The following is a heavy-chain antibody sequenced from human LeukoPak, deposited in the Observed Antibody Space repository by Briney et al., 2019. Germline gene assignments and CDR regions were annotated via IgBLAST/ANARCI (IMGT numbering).Heavy chain of an antibody. CDR1: GYTFITYD. CDR2: ISTSDGNT. J-gene: IGHJ4*02. CDR3: ARGGYSSGYHY. D-gene: IGHD6-19*01. Sequence: ASVKVSCKASGYTFITYDISWVRQAPGQGLEWMGWISTSDGNTNLAQKLQGRVTMTTETSTSTDHMELRSLRSDDTAVYYCARGGYSSGYHYWGQGTLVTVSS. V-gene: IGHV1-18*01.